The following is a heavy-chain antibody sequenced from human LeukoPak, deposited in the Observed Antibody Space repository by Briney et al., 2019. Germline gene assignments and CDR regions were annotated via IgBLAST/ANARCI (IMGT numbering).Heavy chain of an antibody. CDR1: DGSIDFYY. D-gene: IGHD5-18*01. CDR3: ARGNIDTAMRRGYYQYYLDV. J-gene: IGHJ6*03. CDR2: IFYTGKT. V-gene: IGHV4-59*01. Sequence: SETLSLTRTVSDGSIDFYYWSWIRQSPGKEPGWIGYIFYTGKTSYNPYLKCGLTLSVDTSKNQFSLKLSSVTAADTAVYYCARGNIDTAMRRGYYQYYLDVWGKGTTVTVS.